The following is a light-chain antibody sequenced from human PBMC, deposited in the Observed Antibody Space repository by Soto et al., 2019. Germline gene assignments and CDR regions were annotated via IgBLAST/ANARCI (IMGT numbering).Light chain of an antibody. CDR2: DAY. V-gene: IGKV1-33*01. Sequence: DIQMTHSPSYPSASVGDRVTITCQASQDIRNYLNWYQQKPGKAPKLLIYDAYNLETGVPSRFNGSGSGTDFTFTISSLQPEDIAAYYCQQYDHLITFGQGTRLEIK. CDR1: QDIRNY. J-gene: IGKJ5*01. CDR3: QQYDHLIT.